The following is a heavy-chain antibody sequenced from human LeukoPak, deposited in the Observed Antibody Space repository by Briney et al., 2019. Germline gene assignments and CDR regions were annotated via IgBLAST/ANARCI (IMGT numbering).Heavy chain of an antibody. D-gene: IGHD6-13*01. CDR1: GYTFTSYY. CDR3: ARDTAAAGTGNWFDP. CDR2: INPSGGST. Sequence: ASVKVSCKASGYTFTSYYMHWVRQAPGQGLEWMGIINPSGGSTSYAQKFQGRVTMTRDMSTSTVYMELSSLRSEDTAVYYCARDTAAAGTGNWFDPWGQGTLVTVSS. J-gene: IGHJ5*02. V-gene: IGHV1-46*01.